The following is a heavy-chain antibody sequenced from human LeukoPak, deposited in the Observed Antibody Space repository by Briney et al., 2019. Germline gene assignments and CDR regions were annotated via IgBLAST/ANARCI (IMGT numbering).Heavy chain of an antibody. CDR2: ISVSGDIT. Sequence: GGSLRLSCAASGFTSSSYAMNWIRQAPGKGLEWVSSISVSGDITYYADSVKGRFTISRDNSKDTLYLQMNSLGAEDTAVYYCAKVGRPRSWPHHFDYWGQGTLVTVSS. D-gene: IGHD3-16*01. CDR1: GFTSSSYA. J-gene: IGHJ4*02. CDR3: AKVGRPRSWPHHFDY. V-gene: IGHV3-23*01.